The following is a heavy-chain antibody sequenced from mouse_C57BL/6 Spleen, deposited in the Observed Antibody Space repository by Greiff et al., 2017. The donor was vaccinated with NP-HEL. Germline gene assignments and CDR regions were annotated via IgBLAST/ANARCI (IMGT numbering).Heavy chain of an antibody. CDR3: ARRGLRWGFDYAIDY. CDR1: GYTFTSYW. J-gene: IGHJ4*01. V-gene: IGHV1-55*01. Sequence: QVQLQQPGAELVKPGASVKMSCKASGYTFTSYWITWVKQRPGQGLEWIGDIYPGSGSTNYNEKFKSKATLTVDTSSSTAYMQLSSLTSEDSAVYYCARRGLRWGFDYAIDYWGQGTSVTVSS. CDR2: IYPGSGST. D-gene: IGHD2-4*01.